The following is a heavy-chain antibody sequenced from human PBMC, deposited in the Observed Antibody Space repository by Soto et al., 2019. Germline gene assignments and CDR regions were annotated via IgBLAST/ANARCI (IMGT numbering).Heavy chain of an antibody. CDR3: ARVIRGYSYGYNY. CDR1: GGSISSGGYY. J-gene: IGHJ4*02. V-gene: IGHV4-31*03. Sequence: QVQLQESGPGLVKPSQTLSLTCTVSGGSISSGGYYWSLIRQHPGKGLEWIGYIYYSGSTYYNTSLKSRVTISVDTSKNQFSLKLSSVTAADTAVYYCARVIRGYSYGYNYWGQGTLVTVSS. CDR2: IYYSGST. D-gene: IGHD5-18*01.